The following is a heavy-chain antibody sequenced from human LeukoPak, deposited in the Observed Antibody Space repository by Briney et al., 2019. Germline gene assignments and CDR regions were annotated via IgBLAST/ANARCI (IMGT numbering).Heavy chain of an antibody. D-gene: IGHD3-22*01. V-gene: IGHV1-2*02. CDR3: AREGNDSSGYYYPPFDY. CDR1: GYTFTGYY. Sequence: GASVKVSCKASGYTFTGYYMHWVRQAPGQGLEWMGWINPNSGGTNYAQKFQGRVTMTRDTSISTAYMELSRLRSDDTAVYYCAREGNDSSGYYYPPFDYWGQGTLVTVSS. J-gene: IGHJ4*02. CDR2: INPNSGGT.